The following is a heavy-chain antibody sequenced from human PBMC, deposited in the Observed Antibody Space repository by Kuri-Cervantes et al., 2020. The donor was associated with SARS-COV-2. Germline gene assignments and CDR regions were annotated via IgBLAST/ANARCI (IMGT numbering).Heavy chain of an antibody. CDR2: INSDGSST. CDR1: GFTFSSYW. D-gene: IGHD5-18*01. CDR3: AKGGYSYGASEDY. J-gene: IGHJ4*02. V-gene: IGHV3-74*01. Sequence: GGSLRLSCAASGFTFSSYWMHWVRQAPGKGLVWVSRINSDGSSTSYADSVKGRFTISRDNAKNTLYLQMNSLRAEDTAVYYCAKGGYSYGASEDYWGQGTLVTVSS.